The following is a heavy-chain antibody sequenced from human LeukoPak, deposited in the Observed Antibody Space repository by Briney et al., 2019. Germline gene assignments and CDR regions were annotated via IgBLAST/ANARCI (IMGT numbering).Heavy chain of an antibody. CDR2: ISWNSGSI. J-gene: IGHJ4*02. Sequence: GRSLRLSCAASGFTFDDYAMHWVRQAPGKGLEWVSGISWNSGSIGYADSVKGRFTISRDNAKNSLYLQMNSLRAEDTALYYCAKGSHSGSYYGVGYFDYWGQGTLVTVSS. CDR3: AKGSHSGSYYGVGYFDY. D-gene: IGHD1-26*01. CDR1: GFTFDDYA. V-gene: IGHV3-9*01.